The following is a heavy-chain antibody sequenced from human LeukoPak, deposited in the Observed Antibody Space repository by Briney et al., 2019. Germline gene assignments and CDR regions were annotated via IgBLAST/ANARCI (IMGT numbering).Heavy chain of an antibody. V-gene: IGHV4-34*01. D-gene: IGHD6-19*01. CDR2: INHSGST. Sequence: SETLSLTCAVYGGSFSGYYWSWIRQPPGKGLEWIGEINHSGSTNYNPSLKSRVTISVDTSKNQFSLKLSSVTAADTAVYYCAGGPKGGSGCFRSHNWFDPWRQGTRLTVPS. CDR1: GGSFSGYY. J-gene: IGHJ5*02. CDR3: AGGPKGGSGCFRSHNWFDP.